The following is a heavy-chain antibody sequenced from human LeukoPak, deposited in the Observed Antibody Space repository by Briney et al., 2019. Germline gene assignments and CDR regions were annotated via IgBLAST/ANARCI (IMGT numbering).Heavy chain of an antibody. J-gene: IGHJ4*02. CDR1: GFTVSSNY. CDR2: INHSEST. Sequence: GSLRLSCAASGFTVSSNYMSWVRQPPGKGLEWIGEINHSESTYYNPSLKSRITISVDTSKNQFSLKLSSVTAADTAVYYCARVNLLGYCTNGVCPGGGLPFDYWGQGTLVTVSS. CDR3: ARVNLLGYCTNGVCPGGGLPFDY. V-gene: IGHV4-34*01. D-gene: IGHD2-8*01.